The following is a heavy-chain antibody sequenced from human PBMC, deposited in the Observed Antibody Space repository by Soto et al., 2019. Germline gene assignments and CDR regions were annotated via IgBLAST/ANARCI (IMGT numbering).Heavy chain of an antibody. CDR1: GGSISSGGYS. J-gene: IGHJ4*02. Sequence: KSSETLSLTCAVSGGSISSGGYSWSWIRQPPGKGLEWIGYIYHSGSTYYNPSLKSRVTISVDRSKNQFSLKLSSVTAADTAVYYCARDGYGDFIFDYWGQGTLVTVSS. CDR3: ARDGYGDFIFDY. V-gene: IGHV4-30-2*01. D-gene: IGHD4-17*01. CDR2: IYHSGST.